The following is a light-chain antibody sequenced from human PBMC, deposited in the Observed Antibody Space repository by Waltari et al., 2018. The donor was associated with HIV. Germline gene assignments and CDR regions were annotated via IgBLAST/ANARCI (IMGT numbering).Light chain of an antibody. Sequence: DIVMTQSPDSLAVSLGERATINCKSSQSVLYSSNNKDYLAWYQQRPGQPPKLLIYWASTRESGVPDRFSGSGSGTNFTLTISSLLAEDVAVYYCQQYYSTGFTFGPGTKVDIK. V-gene: IGKV4-1*01. CDR3: QQYYSTGFT. CDR1: QSVLYSSNNKDY. CDR2: WAS. J-gene: IGKJ3*01.